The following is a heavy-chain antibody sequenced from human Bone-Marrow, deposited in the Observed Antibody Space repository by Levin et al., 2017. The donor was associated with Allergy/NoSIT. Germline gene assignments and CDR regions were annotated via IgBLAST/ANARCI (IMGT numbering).Heavy chain of an antibody. CDR2: IWYDGKNE. D-gene: IGHD3-16*02. CDR3: ARDRQMITFGGVIVAYYYAMDV. J-gene: IGHJ6*02. V-gene: IGHV3-33*01. CDR1: GFTFSSYG. Sequence: GESLKISCTASGFTFSSYGMHWVRQAPGKGLEWVAVIWYDGKNEYYADSVKGRFTISRDNSKNTLYLQMNSLRAEDTGLYYCARDRQMITFGGVIVAYYYAMDVWGQGTTVTVSS.